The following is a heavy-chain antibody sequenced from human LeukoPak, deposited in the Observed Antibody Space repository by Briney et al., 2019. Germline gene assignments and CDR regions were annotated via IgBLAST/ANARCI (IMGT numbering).Heavy chain of an antibody. V-gene: IGHV1-69*13. CDR3: AIFQGTYGDNDYDF. D-gene: IGHD4-17*01. J-gene: IGHJ4*02. Sequence: GASVKVSCKASRSTFRSYAIKCVRQAPRKKLKWTGGIIPMINTPKYGQRFQGRVTITADDSSSTGYMEVSSLRSEDTAVYFCAIFQGTYGDNDYDFWGQGTLVTVSS. CDR2: IIPMINTP. CDR1: RSTFRSYA.